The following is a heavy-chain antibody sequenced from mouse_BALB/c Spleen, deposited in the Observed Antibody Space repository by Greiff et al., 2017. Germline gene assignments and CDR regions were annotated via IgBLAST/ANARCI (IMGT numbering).Heavy chain of an antibody. Sequence: VQLQQSGAELMKPGASVKISCKATGYTFSSYWIEWVKQRPGHGLEWIGEILPGSGSTNYNEKFKGKATFTADTSSNTAYMQLSSLTSEDSAVYYCARPDYYGSSYVSFDYWGQGTTLTVSS. CDR3: ARPDYYGSSYVSFDY. CDR1: GYTFSSYW. J-gene: IGHJ2*01. V-gene: IGHV1-9*01. CDR2: ILPGSGST. D-gene: IGHD1-1*01.